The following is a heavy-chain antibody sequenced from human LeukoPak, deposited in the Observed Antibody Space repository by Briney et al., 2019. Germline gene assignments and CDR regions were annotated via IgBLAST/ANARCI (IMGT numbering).Heavy chain of an antibody. D-gene: IGHD6-19*01. CDR2: IYYSGST. Sequence: PSETLSLTRTVSGGSISTTYYWGLIRQPPGKGLEWIGSIYYSGSTYYNPSLKSRVTISVDTSKNQFSLELSSVTAADTAEYFCARHVMSSGWYFDYWGQGTLVTVSS. CDR1: GGSISTTYY. J-gene: IGHJ4*02. V-gene: IGHV4-39*01. CDR3: ARHVMSSGWYFDY.